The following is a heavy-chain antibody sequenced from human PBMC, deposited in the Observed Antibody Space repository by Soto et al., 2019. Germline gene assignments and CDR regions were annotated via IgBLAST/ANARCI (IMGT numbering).Heavy chain of an antibody. J-gene: IGHJ5*02. Sequence: QVQLVQSGAEVKKPGSSVKVSCKASGGTFSSYAISWVRQAPGQGLEWMGGINPNSGGTNYAQKFQGRVTMTRDTSISTAYMELSRLRSDDTAVYYCARGGSIAARLRWFDPWGQGTLVTVSS. V-gene: IGHV1-2*02. CDR2: INPNSGGT. D-gene: IGHD6-6*01. CDR1: GGTFSSYA. CDR3: ARGGSIAARLRWFDP.